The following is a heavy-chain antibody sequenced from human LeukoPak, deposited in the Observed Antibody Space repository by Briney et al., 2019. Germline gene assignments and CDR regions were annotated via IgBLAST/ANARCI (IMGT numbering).Heavy chain of an antibody. CDR2: IKQDGSEK. J-gene: IGHJ4*02. CDR1: GFTSSSYW. CDR3: ARRYDYVWGSYRTFHFDY. V-gene: IGHV3-7*01. D-gene: IGHD3-16*02. Sequence: GGSLRLSCAASGFTSSSYWMSWVRQAPGQGLEWVANIKQDGSEKYYVDSVKGRFTISRDNAKNSLYLQMNSLRAEDTAVYYCARRYDYVWGSYRTFHFDYWGQGTLVTVSS.